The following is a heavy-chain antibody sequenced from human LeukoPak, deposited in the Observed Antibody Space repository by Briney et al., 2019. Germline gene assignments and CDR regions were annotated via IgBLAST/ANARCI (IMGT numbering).Heavy chain of an antibody. CDR2: INHSGST. J-gene: IGHJ5*02. V-gene: IGHV4-34*01. CDR3: ARGIVVVAANSFWFDP. D-gene: IGHD2-15*01. CDR1: GGSFSGYY. Sequence: PSETLSLTCAVYGGSFSGYYRSWIRQPPGKGLEWIGEINHSGSTNYNPSLKSRVTISVDTSKNQFSLKLSSVTAADTAVYYCARGIVVVAANSFWFDPWGQGTLVTVSS.